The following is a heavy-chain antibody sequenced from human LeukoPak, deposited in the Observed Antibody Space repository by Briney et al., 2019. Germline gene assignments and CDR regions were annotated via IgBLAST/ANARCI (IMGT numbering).Heavy chain of an antibody. V-gene: IGHV3-21*01. J-gene: IGHJ4*02. CDR1: GFTFSSYG. CDR2: ISTTSSYI. CDR3: ARSRGSYCGGDCHFDY. Sequence: GGSLRLSCPVSGFTFSSYGMNWVRQAPGKGLEWVSSISTTSSYIYYADSVKGRFTISRDNAKNSLYLHMNSLRAEDTAVYYCARSRGSYCGGDCHFDYWGQGTLVTVSS. D-gene: IGHD2-21*02.